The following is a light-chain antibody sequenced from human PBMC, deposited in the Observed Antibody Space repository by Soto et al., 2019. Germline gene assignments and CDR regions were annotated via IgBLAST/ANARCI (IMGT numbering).Light chain of an antibody. V-gene: IGKV1-33*01. CDR3: QQYDNLLRGT. CDR1: QTISSW. CDR2: DAS. J-gene: IGKJ1*01. Sequence: DIQMTQSPSTLSGSVGDRVTITCRASQTISSWLAWYQQKPGKAPKLLIYDASNLETGVPSRFSGSGSGTDFTFTISSLQPEDIATYYCQQYDNLLRGTFGQGTKVDIK.